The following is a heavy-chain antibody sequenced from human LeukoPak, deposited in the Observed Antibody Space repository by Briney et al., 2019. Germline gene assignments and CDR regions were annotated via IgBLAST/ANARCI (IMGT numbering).Heavy chain of an antibody. D-gene: IGHD3-16*02. J-gene: IGHJ5*02. V-gene: IGHV1-2*02. CDR3: ARDSVTFGGVIAHNFDP. CDR1: GYTFTGYY. CDR2: INPNSGGT. Sequence: GASVKVSCKASGYTFTGYYMHWVRQAPGQGLEWMGWINPNSGGTNYAQKFQGRVTMTRDTSISTAYMELSRLRSDDTAVYYCARDSVTFGGVIAHNFDPWGQGTLVTVSS.